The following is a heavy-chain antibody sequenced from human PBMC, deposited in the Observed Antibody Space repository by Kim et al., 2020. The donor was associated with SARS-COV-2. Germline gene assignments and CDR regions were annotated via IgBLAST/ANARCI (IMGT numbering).Heavy chain of an antibody. D-gene: IGHD4-17*01. CDR1: GGSFSGYY. CDR3: ARAGLRWYNWFDP. Sequence: SETLSLTCAVYGGSFSGYYWSWIRQPPGKGLEWIGEINHSGSTNYNPSLKSRVTISVDTSKNQFSLKLSSVTAADTAVYYCARAGLRWYNWFDPWGQGTLVTVSS. CDR2: INHSGST. V-gene: IGHV4-34*01. J-gene: IGHJ5*02.